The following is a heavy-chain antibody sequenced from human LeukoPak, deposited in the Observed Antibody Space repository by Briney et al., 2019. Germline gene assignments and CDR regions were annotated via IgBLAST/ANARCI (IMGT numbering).Heavy chain of an antibody. D-gene: IGHD3-22*01. CDR3: AKDLTYYYDSDGYYYAGRDFHYGMDV. CDR1: GFTFNNHA. V-gene: IGHV3-43*02. CDR2: IGGDGDPI. J-gene: IGHJ6*02. Sequence: GGSLRLSCAASGFTFNNHAMHWVRQAPGKGLEWVSLIGGDGDPIFCADSVKGRFTISRDNSKNSLYLQMNSLRPEDTALYYCAKDLTYYYDSDGYYYAGRDFHYGMDVWGQGTTVTVSS.